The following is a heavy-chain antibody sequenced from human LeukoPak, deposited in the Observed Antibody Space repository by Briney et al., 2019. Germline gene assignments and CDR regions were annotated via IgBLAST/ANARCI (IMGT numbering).Heavy chain of an antibody. Sequence: PGGSLRLSCAGSGFTFSSYSMNWVRQAPGKGLEWVSYISSSSTTIYYADSVKGRYTISRDNAENSLYLQMNSLRDEDTAVYYCARESEYYYYDASGYYPGYFHHWAREPWSPSP. J-gene: IGHJ1*01. D-gene: IGHD3-22*01. V-gene: IGHV3-48*02. CDR2: ISSSSTTI. CDR1: GFTFSSYS. CDR3: ARESEYYYYDASGYYPGYFHH.